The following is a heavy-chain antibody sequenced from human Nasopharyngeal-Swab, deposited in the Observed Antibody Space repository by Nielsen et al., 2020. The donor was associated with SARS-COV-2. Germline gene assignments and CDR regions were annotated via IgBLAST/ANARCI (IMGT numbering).Heavy chain of an antibody. CDR1: RFTVSAFG. CDR3: ARDDGQLGDS. Sequence: GESLKISCAASRFTVSAFGMHWVRQAPGEVLEWVAHISYDGHTQYYSDSVTGRFTISRDNSKNTLDLQMNSLRPEDTAVYYCARDDGQLGDSWGQGTLVTVSS. CDR2: ISYDGHTQ. V-gene: IGHV3-30*03. J-gene: IGHJ4*02. D-gene: IGHD6-6*01.